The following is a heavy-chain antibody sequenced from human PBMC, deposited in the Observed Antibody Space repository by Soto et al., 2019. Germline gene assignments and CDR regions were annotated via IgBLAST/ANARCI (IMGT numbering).Heavy chain of an antibody. CDR1: GYTFTSSG. CDR2: ISGYNGKT. V-gene: IGHV1-18*01. Sequence: QVQLVQSGGEVRKPGASVTVSCKASGYTFTSSGISWVRQAPGQGLEWMGWISGYNGKTNYAQKVQDRVTMTTDTSTSTVYLELRSLRFDDTAVYYCAREGDLPYYYYGMDVWGQGTTVTVSS. J-gene: IGHJ6*02. D-gene: IGHD2-21*02. CDR3: AREGDLPYYYYGMDV.